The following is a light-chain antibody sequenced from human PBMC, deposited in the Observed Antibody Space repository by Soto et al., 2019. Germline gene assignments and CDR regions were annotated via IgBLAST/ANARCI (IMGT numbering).Light chain of an antibody. CDR1: QGISSY. CDR2: AAS. V-gene: IGKV1-8*01. CDR3: QQYYSYPIT. J-gene: IGKJ5*01. Sequence: IQMTQSPSSLSASIGDRVTITCRASQGISSYLAWYQQKPGEAPKLLIYAASTLQSGVPSRFSGSGSGTDFTLTISCLQSEDFATYYCQQYYSYPITFGQGTRLEIK.